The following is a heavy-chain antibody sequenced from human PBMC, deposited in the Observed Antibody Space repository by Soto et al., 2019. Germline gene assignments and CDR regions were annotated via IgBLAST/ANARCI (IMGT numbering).Heavy chain of an antibody. V-gene: IGHV4-39*01. CDR3: ASPLIAPAGTYYFDY. D-gene: IGHD6-13*01. Sequence: SETLSLTCTVSGGSISSSSYYWGWIRQPPGKGLEWIGSIYYSGSTYYNPSLKSRVTISVDTSKNQFSLKLSSVTAADTAVYYCASPLIAPAGTYYFDYWGQGTLVTLSS. J-gene: IGHJ4*02. CDR1: GGSISSSSYY. CDR2: IYYSGST.